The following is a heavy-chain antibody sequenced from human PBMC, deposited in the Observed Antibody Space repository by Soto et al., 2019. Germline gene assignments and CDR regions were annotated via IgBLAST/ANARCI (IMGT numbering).Heavy chain of an antibody. CDR3: ARGHYRAYYYDSSGYYFDY. D-gene: IGHD3-22*01. Sequence: QVQLVQSGAEVKKPGSSVKVSCKASGGTFSSYAISWVRQAPGQGLEWMGGIIPIFGTANYAQKFQGRVTITADESTSTDYMELSSLRSEDTAVYYCARGHYRAYYYDSSGYYFDYWGQGTLVTVSS. CDR1: GGTFSSYA. CDR2: IIPIFGTA. V-gene: IGHV1-69*01. J-gene: IGHJ4*02.